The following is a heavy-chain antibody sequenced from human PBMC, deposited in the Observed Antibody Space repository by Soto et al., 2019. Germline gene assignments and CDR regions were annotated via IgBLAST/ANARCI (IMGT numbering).Heavy chain of an antibody. D-gene: IGHD3-22*01. V-gene: IGHV3-53*01. CDR2: IYSGGKT. Sequence: EVQLVESGGGLIQPGGSLRLSCVGSGFTVSSNYMSWVRQAPGKGLEWVSVIYSGGKTYYADSVKGRFTISRDSSQDTVYLHMNRLRAGATAVYYCARGGYYYDTSGNYYPFYVDFWGQGVLVSVSS. CDR1: GFTVSSNY. J-gene: IGHJ4*02. CDR3: ARGGYYYDTSGNYYPFYVDF.